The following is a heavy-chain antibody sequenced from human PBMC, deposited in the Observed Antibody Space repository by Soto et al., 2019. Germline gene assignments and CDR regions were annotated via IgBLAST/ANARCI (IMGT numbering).Heavy chain of an antibody. J-gene: IGHJ5*02. V-gene: IGHV1-3*01. CDR1: GYTFTSYA. D-gene: IGHD3-3*01. Sequence: ASVKVSCKASGYTFTSYAMHWVRQAPGQRLEWMGWINAGNGNTKYSQKFQGRVTITRDTSASTAYMELSSLRSEDTAVYYCARDYDFWSGYSLNWFDPWGQGTLVTVSS. CDR2: INAGNGNT. CDR3: ARDYDFWSGYSLNWFDP.